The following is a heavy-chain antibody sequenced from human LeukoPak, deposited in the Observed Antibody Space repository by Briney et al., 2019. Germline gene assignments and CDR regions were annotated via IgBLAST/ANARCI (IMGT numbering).Heavy chain of an antibody. D-gene: IGHD2-21*02. CDR3: AKDGCGGDCYSGWFDP. CDR1: GFTFSSYA. J-gene: IGHJ5*02. CDR2: ISGSGGST. V-gene: IGHV3-23*01. Sequence: GGSLRLSCAASGFTFSSYAMSWVRQAPGKGLEWVSAISGSGGSTYYADSVKGRFTISRDNSKNPLYLQMNSLRAEDTAVYYCAKDGCGGDCYSGWFDPWGQGTLVTVSS.